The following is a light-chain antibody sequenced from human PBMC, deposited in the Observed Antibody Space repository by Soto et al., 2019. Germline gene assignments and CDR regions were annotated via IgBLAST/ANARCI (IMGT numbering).Light chain of an antibody. J-gene: IGKJ3*01. CDR2: AAS. CDR3: QQDLRPPLT. V-gene: IGKV1-39*01. CDR1: QSISGS. Sequence: DIQMTQSPSSLPASVRDRVTITCRARQSISGSLNWYQQTPGKAPGLLIYAASTLQSGVPSQFSASGSGTDFTLTISSLQPEDFATYYCQQDLRPPLTFGPGTKVDI.